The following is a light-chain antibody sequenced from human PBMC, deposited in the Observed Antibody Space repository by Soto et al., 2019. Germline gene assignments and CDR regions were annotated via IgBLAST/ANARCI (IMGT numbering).Light chain of an antibody. Sequence: IVLTQSPGTLSLSPGERATLSCRASQSVTSNYLGWYQQKPGQAPRLLIYGASSRASGIPDRFSGSGSGTGFTLTISSLEPEDFALYYCQQHINWPLTFGGGTKVDI. CDR2: GAS. CDR1: QSVTSNY. CDR3: QQHINWPLT. V-gene: IGKV3D-20*02. J-gene: IGKJ4*01.